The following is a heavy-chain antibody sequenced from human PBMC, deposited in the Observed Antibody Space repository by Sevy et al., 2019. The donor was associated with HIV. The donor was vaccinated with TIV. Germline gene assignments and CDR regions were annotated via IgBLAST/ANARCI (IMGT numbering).Heavy chain of an antibody. J-gene: IGHJ4*02. D-gene: IGHD4-17*01. Sequence: GGSLRLSCAVSGFTLTSYAMNWVRQAPGKGLEWISDISSGTTYTNYADSVKGRFTISRDNSKKSLYLQMNSLRAEDTAIYYCARDRRNYGGQYFDSWGQRILVTVSS. CDR1: GFTLTSYA. V-gene: IGHV3-21*05. CDR3: ARDRRNYGGQYFDS. CDR2: ISSGTTYT.